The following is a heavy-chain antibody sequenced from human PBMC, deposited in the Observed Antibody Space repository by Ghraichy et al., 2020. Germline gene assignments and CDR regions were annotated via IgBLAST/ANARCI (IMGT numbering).Heavy chain of an antibody. CDR2: ISSSSSYI. CDR3: ARDGGLLRRDFDY. J-gene: IGHJ4*02. CDR1: GFTFSSYS. V-gene: IGHV3-21*01. D-gene: IGHD3-10*01. Sequence: GGSLRLSCAASGFTFSSYSMNWVRQAPGKGLEWVSSISSSSSYIYYADSVKGRFTISRDNAKNSLYLQMNSLRAEDTAVYYCARDGGLLRRDFDYWGQGTLVTVSS.